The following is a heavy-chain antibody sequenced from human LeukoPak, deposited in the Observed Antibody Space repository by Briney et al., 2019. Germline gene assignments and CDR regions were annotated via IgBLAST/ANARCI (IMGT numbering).Heavy chain of an antibody. CDR1: GFTFDDYT. V-gene: IGHV3-43*01. CDR3: AKAGDMVRGVIINPPDY. CDR2: ISWDGGST. J-gene: IGHJ4*02. D-gene: IGHD3-10*01. Sequence: GGSLRLSCAASGFTFDDYTMHWVRQAPGKGLEWVSLISWDGGSTYYADSVKGRFTISRDNSKNSLYLQMNSLRTEDTALYYCAKAGDMVRGVIINPPDYWGQGTLVTVSS.